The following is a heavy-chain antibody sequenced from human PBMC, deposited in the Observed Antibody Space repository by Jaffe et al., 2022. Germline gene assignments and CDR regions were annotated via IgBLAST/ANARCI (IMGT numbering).Heavy chain of an antibody. CDR2: ISSSGSTI. V-gene: IGHV3-11*01. CDR1: GFTFSDYY. Sequence: QVQLVESGGGLVKPGGSLRLSCAASGFTFSDYYMSWIRQAPGKGLEWVSYISSSGSTIYYADSVKGRFTISRDNAKNSLYLQMNSLRAEDTAVYYCARETPIYSNYNIYYYYYMDVWGKGTTVTVSS. J-gene: IGHJ6*03. D-gene: IGHD4-4*01. CDR3: ARETPIYSNYNIYYYYYMDV.